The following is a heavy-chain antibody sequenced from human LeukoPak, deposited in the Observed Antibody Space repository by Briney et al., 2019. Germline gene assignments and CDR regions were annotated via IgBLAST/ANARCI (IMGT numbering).Heavy chain of an antibody. CDR3: ARGYCTNGVCYPLYYYYYGMDV. J-gene: IGHJ6*02. D-gene: IGHD2-8*01. CDR1: GFTFSNYA. CDR2: ISYDGTKQ. Sequence: GRSLRLSCAASGFTFSNYAMHWVRQAPGKGLEWVAIISYDGTKQFYADSVKGRFTISRDDSRNTLYLQMNSLRPEDTAVYYCARGYCTNGVCYPLYYYYYGMDVWGQGTTVTVSS. V-gene: IGHV3-30*04.